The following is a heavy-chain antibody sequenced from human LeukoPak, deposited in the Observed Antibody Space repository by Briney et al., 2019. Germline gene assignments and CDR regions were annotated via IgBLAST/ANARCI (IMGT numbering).Heavy chain of an antibody. CDR2: IYYSGST. D-gene: IGHD2-15*01. J-gene: IGHJ5*02. CDR1: GGSISSSSYY. CDR3: ARHHPSGGLRSWFDP. V-gene: IGHV4-39*01. Sequence: SETLSLTCTVSGGSISSSSYYWGWIRQPPGKGLEWIGSIYYSGSTYYNPSLKSRVTISVDTSKNQFSLKLSSVTAADTAVYYCARHHPSGGLRSWFDPWGQGTLVTVSS.